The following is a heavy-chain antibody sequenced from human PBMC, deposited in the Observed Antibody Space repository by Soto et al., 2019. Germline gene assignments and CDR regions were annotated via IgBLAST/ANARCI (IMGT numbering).Heavy chain of an antibody. CDR1: GGSISSYY. J-gene: IGHJ3*02. Sequence: SETLSLTCTVSGGSISSYYWSWIRQPPGKGLEWIGYIYYSGSTNYNPSLKSRVTISVDTSKNQFSLKLSSVTAADTAVYYCARDRGSGYLDAFDIWGQGTMVT. V-gene: IGHV4-59*01. CDR2: IYYSGST. D-gene: IGHD3-3*01. CDR3: ARDRGSGYLDAFDI.